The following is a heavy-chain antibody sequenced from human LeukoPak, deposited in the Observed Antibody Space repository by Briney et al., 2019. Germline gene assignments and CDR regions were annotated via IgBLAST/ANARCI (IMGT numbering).Heavy chain of an antibody. CDR2: ISTSSSYI. CDR1: GFTFSSCR. V-gene: IGHV3-21*01. Sequence: GGSLRLSCAASGFTFSSCRMNWVRQAPGKGREWVSFISTSSSYIYYADSLKGRFTISRDNAKKSLYLQINSLRAEDTAVYYCARVTRGGYEGYFDYWGQGTLVTVSS. D-gene: IGHD5-12*01. J-gene: IGHJ4*02. CDR3: ARVTRGGYEGYFDY.